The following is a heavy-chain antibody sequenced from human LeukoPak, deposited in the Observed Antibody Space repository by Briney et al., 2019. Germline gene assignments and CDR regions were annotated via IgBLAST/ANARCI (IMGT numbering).Heavy chain of an antibody. Sequence: GGSLRLSCVASGFTFSSYYMSWVRQAPGKGLEWVANIKQDGSEIYYVDSVKGRFTISRDNSRNTLYLQMNSLRAEDTAVYYCARALNGFDIWGPGTLVTVSS. CDR1: GFTFSSYY. V-gene: IGHV3-7*03. J-gene: IGHJ3*02. CDR3: ARALNGFDI. CDR2: IKQDGSEI.